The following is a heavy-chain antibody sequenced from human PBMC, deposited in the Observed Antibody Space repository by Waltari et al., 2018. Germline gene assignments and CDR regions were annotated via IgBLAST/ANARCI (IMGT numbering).Heavy chain of an antibody. CDR2: INTNTGNP. V-gene: IGHV7-4-1*02. CDR1: GYHCTCYA. J-gene: IGHJ4*02. Sequence: QVQFVQPGSEFKQPGASAKESCQTSGYHCTCYATNWIRLAPCQGREWLGWINTNTGNPTYAKGFTGRFVFALDTSVSTAYLQISCQKAEDTAVYYCAREIGHDFWSGYYPGVGHYWGQGTLVTVSS. CDR3: AREIGHDFWSGYYPGVGHY. D-gene: IGHD3-3*01.